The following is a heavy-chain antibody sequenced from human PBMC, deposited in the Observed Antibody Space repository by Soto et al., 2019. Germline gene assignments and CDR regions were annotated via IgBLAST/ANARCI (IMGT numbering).Heavy chain of an antibody. CDR3: ARASSTRGYSYGYWFDP. D-gene: IGHD5-18*01. CDR2: IYYSGST. J-gene: IGHJ5*02. CDR1: GGSISSGGYY. V-gene: IGHV4-31*03. Sequence: QVQLQESGPGLVKPSQTLSLTCTVSGGSISSGGYYWSWIRQHPGKGLEWIGYIYYSGSTYYNPSRRSRFTTSVDTSKNQFSLKLSSVTAADTAVYYCARASSTRGYSYGYWFDPWGQGTLVTVSS.